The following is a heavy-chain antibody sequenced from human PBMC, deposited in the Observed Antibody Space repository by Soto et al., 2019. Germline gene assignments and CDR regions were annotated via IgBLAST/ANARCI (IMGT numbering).Heavy chain of an antibody. CDR3: ARRPRHYYYGMDV. V-gene: IGHV1-2*04. D-gene: IGHD6-6*01. Sequence: ASVKVSCKSSGDSFNDYYIHWVRQAPGQGFEWMGWINPNGGVTKYAQKFQGWVSMTRDKSISTAYLQWSSLKASDTAMYYCARRPRHYYYGMDVWGQGTTVTVSS. CDR1: GDSFNDYY. CDR2: INPNGGVT. J-gene: IGHJ6*02.